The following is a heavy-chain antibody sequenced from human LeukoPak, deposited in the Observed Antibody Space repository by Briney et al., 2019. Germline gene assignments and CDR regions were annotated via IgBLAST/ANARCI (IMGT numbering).Heavy chain of an antibody. V-gene: IGHV5-51*01. J-gene: IGHJ4*02. CDR1: GYRFTNYW. CDR2: IYPSDSDT. CDR3: ARTYEAYVPSFDY. D-gene: IGHD5-12*01. Sequence: GESLKISCKGSGYRFTNYWIGWVRQMPGKGLEWMGIIYPSDSDTRYSPSFQGQVTISADKSISTAYLQWSSLKASDTAMYYCARTYEAYVPSFDYWGQGTLVTVSS.